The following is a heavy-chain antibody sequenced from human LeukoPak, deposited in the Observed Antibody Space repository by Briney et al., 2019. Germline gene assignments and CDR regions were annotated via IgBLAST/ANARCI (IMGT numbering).Heavy chain of an antibody. V-gene: IGHV1-2*02. D-gene: IGHD6-13*01. CDR2: INPNSGGT. Sequence: ASVKVSCKASGYTFTGYYMHWVRQAPGQGLEWMGWINPNSGGTNYAQKFQGRVTMTRDTSISTAYMELSRLRSDDTAVYYCARGGASSWYYRTMDSFDYWGQGTLVTVSS. J-gene: IGHJ4*02. CDR3: ARGGASSWYYRTMDSFDY. CDR1: GYTFTGYY.